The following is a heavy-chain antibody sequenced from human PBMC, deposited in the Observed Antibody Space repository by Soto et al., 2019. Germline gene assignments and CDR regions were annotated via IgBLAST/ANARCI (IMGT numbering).Heavy chain of an antibody. V-gene: IGHV3-30-3*01. CDR2: ISYDGSNK. D-gene: IGHD1-26*01. CDR3: ARDPGGSYYYYYGMDV. J-gene: IGHJ6*02. Sequence: QVQLVESGGGVVQPGRSLRLSCAASGFTFSSYAMHWVRQAPGKGLEWVAVISYDGSNKYYADSVKGRFTISRDNSKNTLYLQRDSLRAEDTAVYYCARDPGGSYYYYYGMDVWGQGTTVTVSS. CDR1: GFTFSSYA.